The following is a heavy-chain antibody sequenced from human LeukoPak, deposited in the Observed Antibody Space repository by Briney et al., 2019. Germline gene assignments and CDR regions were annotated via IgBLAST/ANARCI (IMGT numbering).Heavy chain of an antibody. CDR2: IHFDGNTN. V-gene: IGHV3-30*02. J-gene: IGHJ4*02. Sequence: GGSLRLSCAASGFTFSSYGMHWVRQAPGKGLDWVAFIHFDGNTNFSSDSVKGRFTISRDNPKSVLFLQLGGLRVEDTAVYYCARGNTYYDFWSGYLLDYWGQGTLVTVSS. D-gene: IGHD3-3*01. CDR1: GFTFSSYG. CDR3: ARGNTYYDFWSGYLLDY.